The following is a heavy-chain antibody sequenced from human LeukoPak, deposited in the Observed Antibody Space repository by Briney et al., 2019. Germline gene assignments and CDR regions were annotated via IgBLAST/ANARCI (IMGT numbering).Heavy chain of an antibody. V-gene: IGHV3-7*01. D-gene: IGHD2-8*01. CDR3: ARVRRAYCTNGVCYKHFDY. CDR1: GFSFSTYW. J-gene: IGHJ4*02. CDR2: IKPDGSRA. Sequence: GGSLTLSCPASGFSFSTYWMTWVRQAPGKGLEWAAHIKPDGSRAAYVHSVTGRFTMTRDNAKTSLYLQMNSQRAEDTAVYYCARVRRAYCTNGVCYKHFDYWGQGTLVTVSS.